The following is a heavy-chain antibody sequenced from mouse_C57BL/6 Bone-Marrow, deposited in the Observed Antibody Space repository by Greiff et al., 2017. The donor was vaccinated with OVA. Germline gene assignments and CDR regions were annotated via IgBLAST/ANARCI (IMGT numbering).Heavy chain of an antibody. V-gene: IGHV5-4*01. Sequence: VQLKESGGGLVKPGGSLKLSCAASGFTFSSYAMSWVRQTPEKRLEWVATISDGGSYTYYPDNVKGRFTISRDNAKNNLYLQMSHLKSEDTAMYYCARDQTGTWFAYWGQGTLVTVSA. J-gene: IGHJ3*01. CDR1: GFTFSSYA. CDR3: ARDQTGTWFAY. CDR2: ISDGGSYT.